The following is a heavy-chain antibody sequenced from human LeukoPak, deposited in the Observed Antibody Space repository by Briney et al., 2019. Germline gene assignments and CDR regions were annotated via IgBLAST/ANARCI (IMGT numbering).Heavy chain of an antibody. J-gene: IGHJ4*02. CDR3: ARAILAARPRIDY. Sequence: GASVKVSCKASGGTFSSYAISWVRQAPGQGLEWMGGIIPIFGTANYAQKFQGRVTITADESTSTAYMELSSLRSEDTAVYYCARAILAARPRIDYWGQGTLVTVSS. V-gene: IGHV1-69*13. CDR1: GGTFSSYA. CDR2: IIPIFGTA. D-gene: IGHD6-6*01.